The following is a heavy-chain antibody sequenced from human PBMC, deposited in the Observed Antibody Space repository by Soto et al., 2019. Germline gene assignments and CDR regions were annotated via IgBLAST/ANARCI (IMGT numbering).Heavy chain of an antibody. Sequence: ASVKVARTASGYTFTTYGVSGVRKAPGQGLEWMGWISAYNGNTNYAQNFLGRVTMTTDTSTNTAYMELRSLRSDDTALYYCARDVSGSTGWYSYSNYWCQGTLVNVS. CDR2: ISAYNGNT. V-gene: IGHV1-18*01. J-gene: IGHJ4*02. CDR1: GYTFTTYG. CDR3: ARDVSGSTGWYSYSNY. D-gene: IGHD6-19*01.